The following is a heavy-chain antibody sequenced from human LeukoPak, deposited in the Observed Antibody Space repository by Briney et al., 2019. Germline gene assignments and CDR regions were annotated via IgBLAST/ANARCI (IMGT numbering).Heavy chain of an antibody. CDR2: IYYSGST. V-gene: IGHV4-59*11. D-gene: IGHD3-3*01. CDR3: ASTKRITIFGVVMPSRAYYMDV. Sequence: SETLTLTCTVSGGSISSHYWSWIRQPPGKGLEWIGYIYYSGSTNYNPSLKSRVTISVDTSKNQFSLKLSSVTAADTAVYYCASTKRITIFGVVMPSRAYYMDVWGKGTTVTVSS. J-gene: IGHJ6*03. CDR1: GGSISSHY.